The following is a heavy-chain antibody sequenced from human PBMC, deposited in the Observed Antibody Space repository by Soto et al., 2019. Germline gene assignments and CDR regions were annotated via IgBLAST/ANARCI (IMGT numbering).Heavy chain of an antibody. CDR2: TSYDGGST. D-gene: IGHD6-19*01. V-gene: IGHV3-30*18. J-gene: IGHJ4*02. CDR1: GITFSSYV. Sequence: QAQLVESGGGVVQPGRSLRLSCAASGITFSSYVMHWVRQAPGKGLEWVAVTSYDGGSTYYADSVKGRFTISRDNSKNTLYLQMNSLRAEDTAVYYCAKDGPYSSGTLRGSFDSWGQGTVVTVSS. CDR3: AKDGPYSSGTLRGSFDS.